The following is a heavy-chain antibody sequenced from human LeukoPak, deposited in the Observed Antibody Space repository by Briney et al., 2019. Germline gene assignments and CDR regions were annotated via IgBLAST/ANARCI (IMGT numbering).Heavy chain of an antibody. CDR1: GFTVSSNY. CDR3: ARVANYYGSGSYHLDY. V-gene: IGHV3-53*01. Sequence: PGGSLRLSCAASGFTVSSNYMSWVRQAPGKGLEWVSVIYSGGSTYYADSMKGRFTISRDNSKNTLYLQMNSLRAEDTAVYYCARVANYYGSGSYHLDYWGQGTLVTVSS. D-gene: IGHD3-10*01. CDR2: IYSGGST. J-gene: IGHJ4*02.